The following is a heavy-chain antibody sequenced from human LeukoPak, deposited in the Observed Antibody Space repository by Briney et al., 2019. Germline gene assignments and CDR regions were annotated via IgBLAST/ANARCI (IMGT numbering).Heavy chain of an antibody. Sequence: PGRSLRLSCAASGFTFSSYGMHWVRQAPGKGLEWVAVISYDGSNKYYADSVKGRFTISRDNSKNTLYLQMNSLRAEDTAVYYCAKSGRRDDYYYYYYMDVWGKGTTVIVSS. CDR2: ISYDGSNK. CDR1: GFTFSSYG. J-gene: IGHJ6*03. D-gene: IGHD6-25*01. CDR3: AKSGRRDDYYYYYYMDV. V-gene: IGHV3-30*18.